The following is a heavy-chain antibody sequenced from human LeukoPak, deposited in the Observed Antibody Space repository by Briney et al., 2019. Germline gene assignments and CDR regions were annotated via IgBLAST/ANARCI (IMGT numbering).Heavy chain of an antibody. J-gene: IGHJ5*02. D-gene: IGHD3-22*01. Sequence: GGSLRLPCAASGFTFSSYWMSWVRQAPGKGLEWVSSISSSSSYIYYADSVKGRFTISRDNAKNSLYLQMNSLRAEDTAVYYCARGSSGDYYASSGYYGDGWFDPWGQGTLVTVSS. CDR2: ISSSSSYI. V-gene: IGHV3-21*01. CDR1: GFTFSSYW. CDR3: ARGSSGDYYASSGYYGDGWFDP.